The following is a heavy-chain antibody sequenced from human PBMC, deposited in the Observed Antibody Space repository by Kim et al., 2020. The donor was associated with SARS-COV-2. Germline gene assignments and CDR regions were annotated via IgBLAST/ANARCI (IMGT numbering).Heavy chain of an antibody. V-gene: IGHV1-46*01. CDR3: ARDRAGAYYFDY. D-gene: IGHD6-19*01. Sequence: SYAQKFQGRVTMTRDTSTSTVYMELSSLRSEDTAVYYCARDRAGAYYFDYWGQGTLVTVSS. J-gene: IGHJ4*02.